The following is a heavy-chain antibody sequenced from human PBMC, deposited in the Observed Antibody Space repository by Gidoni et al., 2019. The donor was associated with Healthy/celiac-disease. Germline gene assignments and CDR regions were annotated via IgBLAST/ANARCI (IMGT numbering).Heavy chain of an antibody. D-gene: IGHD6-25*01. V-gene: IGHV4-4*07. CDR1: GGSITTYS. CDR2: IYTSGRT. J-gene: IGHJ5*02. CDR3: ERQHSIAALAPFDP. Sequence: QVQLQESGPGLVKPSETLSLTCTVSGGSITTYSWSWIRQPAGRGLEWIGHIYTSGRTNYNPSLRSRVTMSVDTSKNQFSLKLSSVTAADTAVYYCERQHSIAALAPFDPWGQGTLVTVSS.